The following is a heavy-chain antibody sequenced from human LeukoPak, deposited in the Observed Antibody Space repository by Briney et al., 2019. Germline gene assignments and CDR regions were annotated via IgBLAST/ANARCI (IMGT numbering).Heavy chain of an antibody. CDR3: AREDGYNFDFDY. D-gene: IGHD5-24*01. V-gene: IGHV1-69*04. J-gene: IGHJ4*02. CDR2: IIPILGIA. Sequence: SVKVSCKASGYIFTGYYIHWVRQAPGQGLEWMGRIIPILGIANYAQKFQGRVTITADKSTSTAYMELSSLRSEDTAVYYCAREDGYNFDFDYWGQGTLVTVSS. CDR1: GYIFTGYY.